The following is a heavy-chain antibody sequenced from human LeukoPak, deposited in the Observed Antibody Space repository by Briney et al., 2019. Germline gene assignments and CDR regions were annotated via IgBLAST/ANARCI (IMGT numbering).Heavy chain of an antibody. D-gene: IGHD2-2*01. CDR2: INPNSGGT. CDR1: GYTFTGYY. CDR3: AREGDYCSSTSCWHDY. V-gene: IGHV1-2*02. Sequence: ASVKVSCKASGYTFTGYYMHWVRQAPGRGLEWMGWINPNSGGTNYAQKFQGRVTMTRDTSISTAYMELSRLRSDDTAVYYCAREGDYCSSTSCWHDYWGQGTLVTVSS. J-gene: IGHJ4*02.